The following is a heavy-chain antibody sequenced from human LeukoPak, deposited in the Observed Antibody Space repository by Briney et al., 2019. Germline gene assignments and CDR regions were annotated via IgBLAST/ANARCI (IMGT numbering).Heavy chain of an antibody. CDR3: ARGQFWSGYSI. CDR2: IYYSGST. CDR1: GGSISSSSYY. Sequence: PSETLSLTCTVSGGSISSSSYYWGWIRQPPGKGLEWIGNIYYSGSTYYDPSLKSRVTISVDTSKNQFSLNLSSVTAADTAVYYCARGQFWSGYSIWGQGTLVTVSS. V-gene: IGHV4-39*01. D-gene: IGHD3-3*02. J-gene: IGHJ4*02.